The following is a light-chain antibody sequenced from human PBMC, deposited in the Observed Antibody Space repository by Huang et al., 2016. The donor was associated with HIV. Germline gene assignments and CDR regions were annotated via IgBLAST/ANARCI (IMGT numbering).Light chain of an antibody. CDR3: QQSYSTPYT. J-gene: IGKJ2*01. CDR2: AAS. CDR1: QSIRTY. Sequence: DIQMTQSPSSLSASVGDRVIITCRASQSIRTYLNWYQQKPGKAPNLLIYAASSLHSGVPSRFSGSGSGTDFTLTISSLQREDFATYYCQQSYSTPYTFGQGTKLEIK. V-gene: IGKV1-39*01.